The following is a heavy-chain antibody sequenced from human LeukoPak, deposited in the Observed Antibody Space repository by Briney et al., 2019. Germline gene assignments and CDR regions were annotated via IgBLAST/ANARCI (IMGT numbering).Heavy chain of an antibody. J-gene: IGHJ3*02. V-gene: IGHV3-23*01. D-gene: IGHD3-10*01. CDR3: SKDRYCGSENRDAFDI. CDR1: GFTFNNYA. Sequence: GGSLRLSCAASGFTFNNYAMSWVRQAPGKGLEWVSGISDSGASTYYADSVKGRFTISRDSSKNTLYLQINSLRAGYRAVYFCSKDRYCGSENRDAFDIWGQGTMVTVSS. CDR2: ISDSGAST.